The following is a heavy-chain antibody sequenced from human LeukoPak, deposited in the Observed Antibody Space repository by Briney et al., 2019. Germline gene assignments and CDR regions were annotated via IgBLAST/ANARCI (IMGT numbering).Heavy chain of an antibody. CDR2: ISAYNGNT. D-gene: IGHD2-2*01. V-gene: IGHV1-18*01. CDR3: ARVGRTAATNWFDP. Sequence: ASVKVSCKASGYTFTSCGISWVRQAPGQGLEWMGWISAYNGNTNYAQKLQGRVTMTTDTSTSTAYMELRSLRSDDTAVYYCARVGRTAATNWFDPWGQGTLVTVSS. CDR1: GYTFTSCG. J-gene: IGHJ5*02.